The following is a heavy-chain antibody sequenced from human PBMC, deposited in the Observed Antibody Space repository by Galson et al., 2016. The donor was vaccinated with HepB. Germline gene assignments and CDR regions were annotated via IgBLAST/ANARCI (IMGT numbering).Heavy chain of an antibody. CDR3: ARITGWDVKAGFDV. CDR1: GDSVSRIGTA. V-gene: IGHV6-1*01. CDR2: TYYRSKWLN. J-gene: IGHJ3*01. Sequence: CAISGDSVSRIGTAWNWIRQSPSGGLEWLGNTYYRSKWLNDYAAYAKSQATSSPDTSKNQFSLHLRSVTPEDTAIYYCARITGWDVKAGFDVWGQGTMVTVSS. D-gene: IGHD6-19*01.